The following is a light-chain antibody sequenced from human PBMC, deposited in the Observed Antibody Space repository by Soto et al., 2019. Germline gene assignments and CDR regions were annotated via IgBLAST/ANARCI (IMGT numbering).Light chain of an antibody. CDR1: QSIVTY. CDR2: AAS. CDR3: QQSYSTPPWT. V-gene: IGKV1-39*01. Sequence: DIQMTQSPSTLSGSVGDRVTITCRASQSIVTYLNWYLQKPGKAPKLLIYAASNLQSGVPSRFSGSGSGTDFTLTISSLQPEDFATYFCQQSYSTPPWTFGQGTTVDIK. J-gene: IGKJ1*01.